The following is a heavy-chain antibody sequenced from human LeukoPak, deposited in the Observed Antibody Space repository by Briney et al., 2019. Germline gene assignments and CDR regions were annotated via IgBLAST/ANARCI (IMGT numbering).Heavy chain of an antibody. CDR3: ARGLIQDSSGYYVRAFDI. CDR2: IIPIFGTA. V-gene: IGHV1-69*05. J-gene: IGHJ3*02. CDR1: GGTFSSYA. D-gene: IGHD3-22*01. Sequence: SVKVSCKASGGTFSSYAISWVRQAPGQRLEWMGGIIPIFGTANYAQKFQGRVTITIDESTSTAYTEPSSLSSEDTAVYYCARGLIQDSSGYYVRAFDIWGQGTMVTVSS.